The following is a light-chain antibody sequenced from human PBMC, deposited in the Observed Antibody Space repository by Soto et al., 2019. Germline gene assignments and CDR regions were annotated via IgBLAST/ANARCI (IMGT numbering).Light chain of an antibody. CDR1: QSVGSN. J-gene: IGKJ1*01. Sequence: EIVLTQSPATLSMSPGERATLSCRASQSVGSNLAWYQHKPGQAPRLLIYAASTRATGVPARFSGSGSATEFILSVSSLQSEDFAVYYCQQHNDWPPTWTFGQGTKVDI. V-gene: IGKV3-15*01. CDR2: AAS. CDR3: QQHNDWPPTWT.